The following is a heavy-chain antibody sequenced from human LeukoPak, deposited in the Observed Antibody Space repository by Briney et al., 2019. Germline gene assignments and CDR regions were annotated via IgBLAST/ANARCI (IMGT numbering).Heavy chain of an antibody. D-gene: IGHD3-10*01. CDR1: GLTFSSYG. V-gene: IGHV3-23*01. CDR3: AEVTGSGSYLADAFDI. Sequence: GGSLRLSCAASGLTFSSYGMNWVRQAPGKGLEWVSSISGSGDSTYHADSVRGRFTVSRDNSKNTLYLQMKSLRAEDTAVYYCAEVTGSGSYLADAFDIWGHGTVVSVSS. CDR2: ISGSGDST. J-gene: IGHJ3*02.